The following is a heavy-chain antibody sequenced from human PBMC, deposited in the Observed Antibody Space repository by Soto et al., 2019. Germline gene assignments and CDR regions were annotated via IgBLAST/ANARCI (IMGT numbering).Heavy chain of an antibody. CDR1: GYTFASYA. J-gene: IGHJ4*02. D-gene: IGHD2-2*01. CDR3: AREPPTPEY. Sequence: QVQLVQSGAEVKKPGASVKVSCKASGYTFASYAISWMRQAPGQGPERMGWISAYNGNTNYAPKLQGRVTMTTDKSASTDYMEMRSLRSDDTAVYYCAREPPTPEYWGQGNLVTVSS. V-gene: IGHV1-18*01. CDR2: ISAYNGNT.